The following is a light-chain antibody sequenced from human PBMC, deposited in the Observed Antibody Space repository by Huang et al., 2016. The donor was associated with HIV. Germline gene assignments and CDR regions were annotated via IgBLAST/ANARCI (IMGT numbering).Light chain of an antibody. CDR3: RQYYSSPQT. Sequence: DIIMTQSPDSLAVSLGERATRNCRSSQSVYSSSTSKDYMAWFQQKPGQPPRLLLFWASTREAGVPDRFSGSGSGTHFTLTIANLEAEDAAIYYCRQYYSSPQTFGQGTRVEVK. CDR1: QSVYSSSTSKDY. CDR2: WAS. V-gene: IGKV4-1*01. J-gene: IGKJ1*01.